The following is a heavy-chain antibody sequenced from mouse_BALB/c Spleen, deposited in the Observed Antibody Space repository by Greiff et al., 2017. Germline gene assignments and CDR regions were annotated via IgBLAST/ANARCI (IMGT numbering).Heavy chain of an antibody. CDR3: ARRAYYGSYWYFDV. CDR2: INSNGGST. V-gene: IGHV5-6-2*01. CDR1: GFTFSSYY. Sequence: EVMLVESGGGLVKLGGSLKLSCAASGFTFSSYYMSWVRQTPEKRLELVAAINSNGGSTYYPDTVKGRFTISRDNAKNTLYLQMSSLKSEDTALYYCARRAYYGSYWYFDVWGAGTTVTVSS. D-gene: IGHD2-10*01. J-gene: IGHJ1*01.